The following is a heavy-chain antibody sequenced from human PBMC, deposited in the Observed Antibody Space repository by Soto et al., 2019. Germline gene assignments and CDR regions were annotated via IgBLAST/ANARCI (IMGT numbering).Heavy chain of an antibody. J-gene: IGHJ4*02. V-gene: IGHV3-23*01. Sequence: GGSLRLSCAASGFTFSSYAMSWVRQAPGKGLEWVSAISGSGGSTYYANSVKGRFTNSRDNSKKKLYLQMNSLSAEETAVYYCAKRPSGSITGIKYYFDYWGQGTLVTVSS. CDR2: ISGSGGST. CDR1: GFTFSSYA. CDR3: AKRPSGSITGIKYYFDY. D-gene: IGHD1-20*01.